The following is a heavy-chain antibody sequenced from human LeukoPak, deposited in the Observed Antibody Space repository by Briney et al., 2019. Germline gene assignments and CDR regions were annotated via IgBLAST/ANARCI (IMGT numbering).Heavy chain of an antibody. Sequence: GGSLRLSCAASGFTFSSYAMHWVRQAPGKGLEWVSLISGDGGSTYYADSVKGRFTISRDNSKNSLYLQMNSLRTEDTALYYCAKDTAPYDFWSGYTIYYFDYWGQGTLVTVSS. CDR1: GFTFSSYA. V-gene: IGHV3-43*02. CDR3: AKDTAPYDFWSGYTIYYFDY. D-gene: IGHD3-3*01. J-gene: IGHJ4*02. CDR2: ISGDGGST.